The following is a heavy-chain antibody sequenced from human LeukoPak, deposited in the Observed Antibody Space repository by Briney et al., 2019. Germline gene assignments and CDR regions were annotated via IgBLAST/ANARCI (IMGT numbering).Heavy chain of an antibody. V-gene: IGHV3-9*03. D-gene: IGHD5-24*01. CDR3: AKGADGYNTALLDY. J-gene: IGHJ4*02. CDR1: GFTFSSYE. CDR2: ISWNSGSI. Sequence: PGGSLRLSCAASGFTFSSYEMNWVRQAPGKGLEWVSGISWNSGSIGYADPVKGRFTISRDNAKNSLYLQMNSLRAEDMALYYCAKGADGYNTALLDYWGQGTLVTVSS.